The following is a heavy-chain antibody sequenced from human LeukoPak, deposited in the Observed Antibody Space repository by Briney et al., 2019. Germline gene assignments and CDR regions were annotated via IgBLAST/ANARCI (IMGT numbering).Heavy chain of an antibody. CDR1: GFTFGSYG. CDR2: ISYDGSNK. Sequence: PGGSLRLSCAASGFTFGSYGMHWVRQAPGKGLEWVAVISYDGSNKHYADSVKGRFTISRDNSKNTLYLQMNSLRAEDTAVYYCAKSVVRFLEWLGYYYYGMDVWGQGTTVTVSS. D-gene: IGHD3-3*01. CDR3: AKSVVRFLEWLGYYYYGMDV. J-gene: IGHJ6*02. V-gene: IGHV3-30*18.